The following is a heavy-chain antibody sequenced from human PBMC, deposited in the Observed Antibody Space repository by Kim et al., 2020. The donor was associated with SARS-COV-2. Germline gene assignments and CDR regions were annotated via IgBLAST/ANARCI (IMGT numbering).Heavy chain of an antibody. CDR1: GFVFSSYG. CDR3: AREDYGGNPDYFYGMDV. CDR2: IWYDGRGK. D-gene: IGHD4-17*01. V-gene: IGHV3-33*01. Sequence: GGSLRLSCAASGFVFSSYGMHWVRQAPGKGLEWVAVIWYDGRGKYYSDSVKGRFTISRDNSKNTLFLQMNSLRAEDTAVYYCAREDYGGNPDYFYGMDVWGQGTTVTVSS. J-gene: IGHJ6*02.